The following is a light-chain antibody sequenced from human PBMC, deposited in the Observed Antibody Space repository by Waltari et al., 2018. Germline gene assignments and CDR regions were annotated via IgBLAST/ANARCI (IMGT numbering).Light chain of an antibody. CDR3: QGWDSSTDHVV. Sequence: SYVLTQPPSVSVAPGQTARITCGGNNIGSTSVHWYQQKPGQAPVLVVYDDRDRPSGIPERVSGSNSGNTATLTISRVEAGDEADYYCQGWDSSTDHVVFGGGTKLTVL. V-gene: IGLV3-21*02. J-gene: IGLJ2*01. CDR2: DDR. CDR1: NIGSTS.